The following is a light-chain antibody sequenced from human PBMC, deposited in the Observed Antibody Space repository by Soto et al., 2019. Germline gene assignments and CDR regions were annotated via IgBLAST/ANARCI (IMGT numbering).Light chain of an antibody. CDR1: QSVSSN. J-gene: IGKJ4*01. CDR2: GAS. Sequence: ERVMTQSPATLSVSPGERATLSCRASQSVSSNLAWYQQKPGQAPRLLIYGASSRATGIPARFSGSGSGTEFTLTLSSLQSEDLTVDSCQQYNFLPLTFPGGNKVEFK. V-gene: IGKV3-15*01. CDR3: QQYNFLPLT.